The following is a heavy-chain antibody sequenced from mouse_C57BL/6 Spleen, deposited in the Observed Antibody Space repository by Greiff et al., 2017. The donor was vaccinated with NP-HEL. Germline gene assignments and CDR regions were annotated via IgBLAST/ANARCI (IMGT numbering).Heavy chain of an antibody. V-gene: IGHV1-15*01. CDR2: IDPETGGT. Sequence: QVQLQQSGAELVRPGASVTLSCKASGYTFTDYEMHWVKQTPVHGLEWIGAIDPETGGTAYNQKFKGKAILTADKSSSTAYMELRSLTSDDSAVYYCTRDYGSSYGFAYWGQGTLVTVSA. CDR3: TRDYGSSYGFAY. J-gene: IGHJ3*01. CDR1: GYTFTDYE. D-gene: IGHD1-1*01.